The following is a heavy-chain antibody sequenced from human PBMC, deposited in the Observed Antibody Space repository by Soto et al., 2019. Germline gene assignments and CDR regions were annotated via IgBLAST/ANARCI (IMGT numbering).Heavy chain of an antibody. Sequence: SETLSLTCNVSGGSISSSSYYWGWIRQPPGKGLEWIGSIYYSGSTYYNPSLKSRVTISVDTSKNQFSLKLSSVTAADTAVYYCARHGPLSNNWNQLDYWGQGTLVTVSS. D-gene: IGHD1-1*01. CDR2: IYYSGST. CDR3: ARHGPLSNNWNQLDY. J-gene: IGHJ4*02. V-gene: IGHV4-39*01. CDR1: GGSISSSSYY.